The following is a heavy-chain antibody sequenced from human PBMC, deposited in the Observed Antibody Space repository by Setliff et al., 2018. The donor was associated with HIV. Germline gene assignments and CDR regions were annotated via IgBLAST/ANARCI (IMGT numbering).Heavy chain of an antibody. V-gene: IGHV4-39*01. D-gene: IGHD2-15*01. Sequence: SETLSLTCTVSGGPISRSRNYWGWIRQPPGKGLEWIGSIFYSGSTYYNPSLKSRVTISADTSKNQFSLKLTSVTAADTAVYYCARRPIKGYGPFDSWGPGTLVTVSS. J-gene: IGHJ4*02. CDR1: GGPISRSRNY. CDR2: IFYSGST. CDR3: ARRPIKGYGPFDS.